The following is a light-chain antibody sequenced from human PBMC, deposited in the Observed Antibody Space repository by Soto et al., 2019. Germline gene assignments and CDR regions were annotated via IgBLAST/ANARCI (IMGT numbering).Light chain of an antibody. J-gene: IGLJ2*01. Sequence: QSVLTQPASVSGSPGQSITISCTGTSSDFGSYNLVSWYRHHPGKAPKLMIYEVSKRPSGVSNRFSGSKSGNTASLTISGLQAEDEADYYCSSYAGSSTFVVFGGGTQLTVL. V-gene: IGLV2-23*02. CDR1: SSDFGSYNL. CDR3: SSYAGSSTFVV. CDR2: EVS.